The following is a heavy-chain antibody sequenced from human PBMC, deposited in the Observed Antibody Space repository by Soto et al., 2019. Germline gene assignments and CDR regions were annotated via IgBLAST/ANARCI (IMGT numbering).Heavy chain of an antibody. CDR2: ISRGSDYI. Sequence: EVHLVESGGGLVKPGGSLRLTCVGSGFSFSDYTMNWVRQAPGKGLEWVSSISRGSDYIFYADTVKGRFTISRDNARNSLYLKMSSLRAEDTAVYYCAKDSGCVNNACAYDPWGQGTLVSVSS. CDR3: AKDSGCVNNACAYDP. J-gene: IGHJ5*02. D-gene: IGHD1-20*01. V-gene: IGHV3-21*01. CDR1: GFSFSDYT.